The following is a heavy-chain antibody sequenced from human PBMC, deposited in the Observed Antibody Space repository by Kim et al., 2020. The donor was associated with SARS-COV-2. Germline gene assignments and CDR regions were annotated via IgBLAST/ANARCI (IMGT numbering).Heavy chain of an antibody. CDR2: ISYDGSNK. J-gene: IGHJ6*02. CDR1: GFTFSTYG. Sequence: GGSLRLSCADSGFTFSTYGMHWVRQAPAKGLEWVAGISYDGSNKYYADSVKGRFTISRDNSKNTLYLQMNSLRPEDTALYYCAKEAPYSSGWVAYYNYGMDVWGQGTTVTVSS. V-gene: IGHV3-30*18. CDR3: AKEAPYSSGWVAYYNYGMDV. D-gene: IGHD6-19*01.